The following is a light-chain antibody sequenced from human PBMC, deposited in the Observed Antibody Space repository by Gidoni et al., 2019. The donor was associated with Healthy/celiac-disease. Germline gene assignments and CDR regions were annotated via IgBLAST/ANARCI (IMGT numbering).Light chain of an antibody. V-gene: IGKV4-1*01. CDR2: WAS. CDR1: QSVLYSSNNKYY. J-gene: IGKJ2*01. CDR3: QQYDSPPRT. Sequence: DIVMTQSPDSLAVSLGERATINCKSSQSVLYSSNNKYYLAWYQQKPGPPPKLLIYWASTRESGVPDRFSGSWSGTDFPLTISSLQAEDVAVYSFQQYDSPPRTFGQGTQLEIK.